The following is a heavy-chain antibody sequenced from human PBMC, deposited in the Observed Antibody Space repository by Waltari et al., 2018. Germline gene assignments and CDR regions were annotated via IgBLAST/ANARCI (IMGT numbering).Heavy chain of an antibody. J-gene: IGHJ4*02. Sequence: EVQLVESGGCLVQPGGSLRLSFAASGFIFSSYWMSWVRQAPGTGLEWVANIKEDGSEKYYVDTVKGRFTSSRDNAKNSLSLQMNSLRAEETAVYYCARISSTATRDSWGRGTLVTVSS. CDR1: GFIFSSYW. CDR2: IKEDGSEK. CDR3: ARISSTATRDS. V-gene: IGHV3-7*01. D-gene: IGHD6-6*01.